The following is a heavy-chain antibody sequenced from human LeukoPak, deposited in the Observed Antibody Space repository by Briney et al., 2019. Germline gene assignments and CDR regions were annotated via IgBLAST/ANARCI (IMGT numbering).Heavy chain of an antibody. CDR2: ISGSGGNT. Sequence: GGSLRLSCAASGFTFSSYAMSWVRQAPGKGLEWVSAISGSGGNTYYADSVKGRFTISRDNSQNTLFLQMNSLRAEDTAVYYCAKQRSEVVVAATNYWGQGTLVTVSS. J-gene: IGHJ4*02. CDR3: AKQRSEVVVAATNY. CDR1: GFTFSSYA. V-gene: IGHV3-23*01. D-gene: IGHD2-15*01.